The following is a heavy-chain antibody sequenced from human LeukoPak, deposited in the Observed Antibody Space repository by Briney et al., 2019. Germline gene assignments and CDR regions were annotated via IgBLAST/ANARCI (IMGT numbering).Heavy chain of an antibody. V-gene: IGHV3-30-3*01. J-gene: IGHJ4*02. D-gene: IGHD4-17*01. Sequence: PGGSLRLSCAASGFTFSSYAMHWVRQAPGKGLEWVAVISYDGSNKYYADSVKGRFTISRDNSKNTLYLQMNSLRAEDTAVYYCAREGYGDGFDYWDQGTLVTVSS. CDR3: AREGYGDGFDY. CDR1: GFTFSSYA. CDR2: ISYDGSNK.